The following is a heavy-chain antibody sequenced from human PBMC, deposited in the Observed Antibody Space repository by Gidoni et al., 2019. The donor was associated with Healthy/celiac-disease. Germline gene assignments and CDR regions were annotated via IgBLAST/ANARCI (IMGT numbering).Heavy chain of an antibody. Sequence: QVQLQASGPGLVKPSETLSLTCTVSGGSISSYYWSWIRQPPGKGLEWIGYIYYSGSTNYNPSLKSRVTISVDTSKNQFSLKLSSVTAADTAVYYCARSEWELLRGWFDPWGQGTLVTVSS. CDR1: GGSISSYY. CDR3: ARSEWELLRGWFDP. CDR2: IYYSGST. V-gene: IGHV4-59*08. J-gene: IGHJ5*02. D-gene: IGHD1-26*01.